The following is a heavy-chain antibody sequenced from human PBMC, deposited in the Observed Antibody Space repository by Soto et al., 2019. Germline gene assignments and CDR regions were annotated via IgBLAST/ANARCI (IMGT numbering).Heavy chain of an antibody. CDR3: ARDRYCSGTSCDDS. Sequence: ASVKVSCKASGYTFTNYGVTWVRQAPGQGLEWMGWISVYNGNTNYAQKFQGRVIMTTDTSTSTAYMELRSLRSDDTAMYYCARDRYCSGTSCDDSWGQGTLVTAPQ. V-gene: IGHV1-18*01. J-gene: IGHJ4*02. D-gene: IGHD2-15*01. CDR1: GYTFTNYG. CDR2: ISVYNGNT.